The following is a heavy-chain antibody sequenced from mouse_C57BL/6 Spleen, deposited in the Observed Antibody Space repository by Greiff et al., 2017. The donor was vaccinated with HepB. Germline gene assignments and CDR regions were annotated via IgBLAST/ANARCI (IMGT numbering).Heavy chain of an antibody. Sequence: EVKLQESGPGLVKPSQSLSLTCSVTGYSITSGYYWNWIRQFPGNKLEWMGYISYDGSNNYNPSLKNRISITRDTSKNQFFLKLNSVTTEDTATYYCARRGPYDGYYDYAMDYWGQGTSVTVSS. CDR2: ISYDGSN. D-gene: IGHD2-3*01. V-gene: IGHV3-6*01. CDR3: ARRGPYDGYYDYAMDY. CDR1: GYSITSGYY. J-gene: IGHJ4*01.